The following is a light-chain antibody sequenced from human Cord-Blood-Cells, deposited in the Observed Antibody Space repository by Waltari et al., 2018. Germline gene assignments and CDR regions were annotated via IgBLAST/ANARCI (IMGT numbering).Light chain of an antibody. J-gene: IGLJ3*02. CDR3: CSYAGSSTWV. V-gene: IGLV2-23*01. CDR1: SSDVGGYNL. CDR2: EGS. Sequence: QSALTQPAPVSGSPGQSITISSPGTSSDVGGYNLVSWYQQHPGKAPKLMIYEGSKRPSGVSNRCAGSKSGNTASLTISGLQAEDEADYYCCSYAGSSTWVFGGGTKLTVL.